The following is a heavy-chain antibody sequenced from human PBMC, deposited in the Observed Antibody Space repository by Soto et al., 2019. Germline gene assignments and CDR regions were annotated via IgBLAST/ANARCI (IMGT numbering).Heavy chain of an antibody. D-gene: IGHD4-17*01. Sequence: TSETLSLTCTASGGSISSGGYYWSWIRQHPGKGLEWIGYIYYSGSTYYNPSLKSRVTISVDTSKNQFSLKLSSVTAADTAVYYCARVLGDYDNFDYWGQGTLVTVSS. V-gene: IGHV4-31*03. CDR1: GGSISSGGYY. CDR2: IYYSGST. J-gene: IGHJ4*02. CDR3: ARVLGDYDNFDY.